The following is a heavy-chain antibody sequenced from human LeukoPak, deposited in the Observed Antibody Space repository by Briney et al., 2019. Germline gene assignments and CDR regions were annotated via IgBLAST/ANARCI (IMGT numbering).Heavy chain of an antibody. CDR1: GESISGFY. CDR2: IYYSGST. CDR3: ARGVVIAPQTFDY. J-gene: IGHJ4*02. V-gene: IGHV4-59*01. D-gene: IGHD2-21*01. Sequence: SETLSLTCTLSGESISGFYWTWIRQPPGKGLECIGYIYYSGSTNYNPSLKSRVTISVDTSKNQFSLKLSSVTAGDTAVYYCARGVVIAPQTFDYWGQGTLVTVSS.